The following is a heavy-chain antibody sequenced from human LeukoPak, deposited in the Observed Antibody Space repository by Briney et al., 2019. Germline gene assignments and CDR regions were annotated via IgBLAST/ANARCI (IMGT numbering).Heavy chain of an antibody. CDR2: IYSDGST. CDR1: GFTFSSYA. J-gene: IGHJ3*02. CDR3: ARELREHGVFDI. D-gene: IGHD1-26*01. V-gene: IGHV3-53*01. Sequence: PGGSLRLSCAASGFTFSSYAMSWARQAPGKGLEWVSEIYSDGSTYYAASVKGRFSISRDNSKNTVYLQMNSLRAEDTAVYYCARELREHGVFDIWGQGTMVTVSS.